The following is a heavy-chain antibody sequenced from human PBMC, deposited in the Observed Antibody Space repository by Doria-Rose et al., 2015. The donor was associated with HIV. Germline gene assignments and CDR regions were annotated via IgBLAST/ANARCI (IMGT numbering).Heavy chain of an antibody. CDR3: AKAPIIGPKYYFYMDV. CDR1: GFSLKSYA. V-gene: IGHV3-9*01. Sequence: VQLVQSGGGLVQPGRSLRLSCVGSGFSLKSYAMHWVRLAPGEGLVWVAGTSWDSGAKGNADSVEGRFTISRDNAKKSVYLEMRSLRPEDTALYYCAKAPIIGPKYYFYMDVWGKGTSVTVSS. J-gene: IGHJ6*03. D-gene: IGHD3-3*01. CDR2: TSWDSGAK.